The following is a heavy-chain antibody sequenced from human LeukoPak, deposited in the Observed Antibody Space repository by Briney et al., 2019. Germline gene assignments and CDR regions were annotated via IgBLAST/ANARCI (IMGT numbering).Heavy chain of an antibody. J-gene: IGHJ6*03. Sequence: ASVKVSCKASGYTFTGYYMHWVRQAPGQGLEWMGWINPNSGGTNYAQKFQGRVTMTRDTSISTAYLEVSRLRSDDTAVYYCARDKGEDCSGGSCYASLYYYYYYMDVWGKGTTVTVSS. V-gene: IGHV1-2*02. CDR3: ARDKGEDCSGGSCYASLYYYYYYMDV. CDR1: GYTFTGYY. D-gene: IGHD2-15*01. CDR2: INPNSGGT.